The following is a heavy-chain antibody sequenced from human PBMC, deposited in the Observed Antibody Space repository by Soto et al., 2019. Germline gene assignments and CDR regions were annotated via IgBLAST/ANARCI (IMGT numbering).Heavy chain of an antibody. D-gene: IGHD2-15*01. CDR2: MNSDGSST. CDR1: GFTFSSYW. J-gene: IGHJ4*02. Sequence: GGSLRLSCEGSGFTFSSYWMHWFRQAPGKGLVWVSRMNSDGSSTSYADSVKGRFIISRDNAKNTLYLQMKSLRAEDTAVYFCARLYCSGGSCSDYWGQGTLVTVSS. V-gene: IGHV3-74*01. CDR3: ARLYCSGGSCSDY.